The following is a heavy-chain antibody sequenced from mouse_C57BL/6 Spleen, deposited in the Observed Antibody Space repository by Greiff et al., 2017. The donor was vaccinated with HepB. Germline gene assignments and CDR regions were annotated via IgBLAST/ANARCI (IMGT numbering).Heavy chain of an antibody. V-gene: IGHV2-2*01. CDR1: GFSLTSYG. D-gene: IGHD1-1*01. Sequence: QVQLKQSEPGLVQPSQSLSITCTVSGFSLTSYGVHWVRQSPGKGLEWLGVIWSGGSTDYNAAFISRLSISKDNSKSQVFFKMNSLQADDTAIYYCARTPSHYYGSSYGAMDYWGQGTSVTVSS. CDR3: ARTPSHYYGSSYGAMDY. J-gene: IGHJ4*01. CDR2: IWSGGST.